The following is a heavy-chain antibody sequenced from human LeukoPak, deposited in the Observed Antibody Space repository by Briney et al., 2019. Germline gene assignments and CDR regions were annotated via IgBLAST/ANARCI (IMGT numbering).Heavy chain of an antibody. Sequence: SETLSLTCTVSGGSISSYYWSWIRQPPGKGLEWIGYIYYSGSTNYNPSLKSRVTISVDTSKNQFSLKLSSVTAADTAVYYCARHPFATPFDYWGRGTLVTVSS. V-gene: IGHV4-59*08. CDR1: GGSISSYY. CDR2: IYYSGST. CDR3: ARHPFATPFDY. D-gene: IGHD2-15*01. J-gene: IGHJ4*02.